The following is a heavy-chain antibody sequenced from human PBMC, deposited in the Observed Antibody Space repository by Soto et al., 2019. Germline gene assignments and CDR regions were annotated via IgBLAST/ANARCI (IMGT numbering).Heavy chain of an antibody. CDR2: IYYSGST. J-gene: IGHJ4*02. CDR1: GGSVSSGSYY. Sequence: PSETLSLTCTVCGGSVSSGSYYWSWIRQPPGKGLEWIGYIYYSGSTNYNPSLKSRVTISVDTSKNQFALKLSSVTAADTAVYYCARAYYDFWSGYYTLGYWGQGTLVTVSS. CDR3: ARAYYDFWSGYYTLGY. D-gene: IGHD3-3*01. V-gene: IGHV4-61*01.